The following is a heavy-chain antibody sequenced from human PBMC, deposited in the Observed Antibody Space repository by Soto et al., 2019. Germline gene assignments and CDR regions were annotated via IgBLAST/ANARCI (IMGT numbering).Heavy chain of an antibody. J-gene: IGHJ4*02. Sequence: PGGSLRLSCAASGFSISDYEMNWVRQAPGKGLEWVSYISGSGSTVYYADSVKGRFTISRDNAKNTLYLQMNSLRAEDTAVYYCARDQYYYDSSGYQRFDYWGQGTLVTVSS. CDR3: ARDQYYYDSSGYQRFDY. D-gene: IGHD3-22*01. CDR2: ISGSGSTV. V-gene: IGHV3-48*03. CDR1: GFSISDYE.